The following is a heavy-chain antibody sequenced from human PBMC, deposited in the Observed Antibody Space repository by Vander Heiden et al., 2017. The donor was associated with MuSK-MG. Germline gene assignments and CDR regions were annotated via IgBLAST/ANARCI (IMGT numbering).Heavy chain of an antibody. CDR2: ISYRGSN. Sequence: HVQLQESGPGLVKPSETLSLTCTVSGASISGYSWNWIRQPPGKGLEWVGYISYRGSNNYNPALMSRLTISVDTSKNQCSLKLTSVSAADTAVYDCARGGGGSGWYDYWGQGTLGAVSS. V-gene: IGHV4-59*01. J-gene: IGHJ4*02. CDR1: GASISGYS. D-gene: IGHD6-19*01. CDR3: ARGGGGSGWYDY.